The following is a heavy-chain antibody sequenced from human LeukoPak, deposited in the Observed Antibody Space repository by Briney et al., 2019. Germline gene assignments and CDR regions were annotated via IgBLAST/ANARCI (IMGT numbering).Heavy chain of an antibody. CDR1: GFTFSTYW. CDR3: AKRGVAGTEYYFDY. D-gene: IGHD6-19*01. V-gene: IGHV3-74*01. Sequence: PGGSLRLSCAASGFTFSTYWMHWVRQAPGKGLVWVSRINGDGSTTGYADSVKGRFTISRDNAKNTLYLQMNSLRAEDTALYYCAKRGVAGTEYYFDYWGQGTLVAVSS. J-gene: IGHJ4*02. CDR2: INGDGSTT.